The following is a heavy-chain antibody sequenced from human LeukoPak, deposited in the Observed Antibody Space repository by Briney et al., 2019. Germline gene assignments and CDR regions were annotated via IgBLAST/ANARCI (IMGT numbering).Heavy chain of an antibody. CDR3: VSDYSDSGSRTYFLHN. Sequence: GGSLRLSCAASGFSFSHYAMHWIRQAPGKGLAWVAVISYDGNSEFYADSVTGRFTISRDNSKDTLYLQLKSLRLWDTAVYYCVSDYSDSGSRTYFLHNWGQGTLVTVSS. CDR2: ISYDGNSE. CDR1: GFSFSHYA. V-gene: IGHV3-30-3*01. D-gene: IGHD3-10*01. J-gene: IGHJ4*02.